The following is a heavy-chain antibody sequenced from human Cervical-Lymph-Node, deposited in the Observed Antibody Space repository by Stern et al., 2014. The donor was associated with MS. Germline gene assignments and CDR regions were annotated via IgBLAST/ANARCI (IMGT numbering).Heavy chain of an antibody. CDR3: ARHQPAATFAMDV. CDR1: GYNFGDYW. Sequence: EVQLVESGAGVKKPGESLKISCTGSGYNFGDYWIGWVRQKPGKGLEWVGTIVPADSDSRYSPAFEGQVTISADESISTAFLQSSSLKASDSGIYYCARHQPAATFAMDVWGQGTTVIVSS. J-gene: IGHJ6*02. D-gene: IGHD2-2*01. CDR2: IVPADSDS. V-gene: IGHV5-51*01.